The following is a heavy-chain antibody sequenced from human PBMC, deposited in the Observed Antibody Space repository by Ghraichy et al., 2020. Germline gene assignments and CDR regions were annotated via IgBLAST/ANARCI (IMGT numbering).Heavy chain of an antibody. D-gene: IGHD3-10*01. V-gene: IGHV3-13*01. J-gene: IGHJ6*02. CDR3: ARVLGTREYYGSDFGMDV. CDR1: GFTLSSYD. CDR2: IGIGGDS. Sequence: LSLTCAASGFTLSSYDLHWVRQPRGKGLEWVSAIGIGGDSYYSDSVKGRFIIFRENAKNSLFLQMNSLAAGDTAVYYCARVLGTREYYGSDFGMDVWGQGTTVTVS.